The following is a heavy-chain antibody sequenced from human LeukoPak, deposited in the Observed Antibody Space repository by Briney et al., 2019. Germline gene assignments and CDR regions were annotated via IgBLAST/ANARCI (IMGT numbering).Heavy chain of an antibody. CDR3: ARQEGVGAAFDI. CDR1: GYSLTNYW. Sequence: GESLKISCKDSGYSLTNYWIGWVRQMPGKGLEWMGIIYVGDSDTRYSPSFQGQVTISADKSINTAYLQWNSLKASDTAMYYCARQEGVGAAFDIWGQGTTVTVSS. J-gene: IGHJ3*02. CDR2: IYVGDSDT. V-gene: IGHV5-51*01. D-gene: IGHD3-10*01.